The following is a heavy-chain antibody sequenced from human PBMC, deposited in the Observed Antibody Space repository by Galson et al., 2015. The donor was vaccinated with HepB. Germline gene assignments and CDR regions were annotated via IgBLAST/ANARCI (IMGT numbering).Heavy chain of an antibody. D-gene: IGHD3-22*01. CDR2: ISGSGTRT. Sequence: SLRLSCAASGFTFSSHAMSWVRQAPGKGLEWVSGISGSGTRTHYADSVRGRFTISRDNSKNTLYLQMSSLRAEDTAVYYCAKNQVASWYYDTKEGGFGYWGQGTLVTVSS. V-gene: IGHV3-23*01. J-gene: IGHJ4*02. CDR1: GFTFSSHA. CDR3: AKNQVASWYYDTKEGGFGY.